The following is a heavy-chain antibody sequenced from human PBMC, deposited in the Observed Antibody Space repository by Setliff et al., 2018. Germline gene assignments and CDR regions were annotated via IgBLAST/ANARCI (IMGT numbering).Heavy chain of an antibody. D-gene: IGHD7-27*01. CDR1: GGSISSYSYY. V-gene: IGHV4-39*07. CDR2: IYYTGIT. J-gene: IGHJ4*02. CDR3: AKYPSKLPELGIYGRFDY. Sequence: PSETLSLTCNVSGGSISSYSYYWGWIRQPPRKGLEWIGNIYYTGITYYNPSLKSRVTISVDTSKNQFSLKLTSVTAADTAVYYCAKYPSKLPELGIYGRFDYWGQGTPVTVSS.